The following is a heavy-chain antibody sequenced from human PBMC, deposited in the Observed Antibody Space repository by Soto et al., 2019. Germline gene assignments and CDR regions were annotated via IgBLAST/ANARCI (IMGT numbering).Heavy chain of an antibody. V-gene: IGHV3-73*02. CDR3: TTGPSSNPWSQSNPPPDY. Sequence: EVQLVESGGGLVQPGGSLKLSCAAAGFTFSGSAVHWVRQASGRGLEWVGRIRSKTNNYATDYAASVNGRFTFFRDDSPNTVYLQMDSLRTEDTAIYFCTTGPSSNPWSQSNPPPDYWGQGTLVTVSS. J-gene: IGHJ4*02. CDR2: IRSKTNNYAT. CDR1: GFTFSGSA. D-gene: IGHD6-13*01.